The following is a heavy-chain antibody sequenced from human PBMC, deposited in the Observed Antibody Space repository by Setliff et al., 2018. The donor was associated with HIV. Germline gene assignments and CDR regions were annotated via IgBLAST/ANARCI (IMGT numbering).Heavy chain of an antibody. D-gene: IGHD6-13*01. CDR3: ARGRGSSSSWPIDY. CDR2: IYNTGST. CDR1: GDSISTDY. V-gene: IGHV4-31*03. Sequence: SETLSLTCTVSGDSISTDYWTWIRQHPGKGLEWIGYIYNTGSTYHSPSLESRVTISIDTSKNQFPLKLSSVTAADTAVYFCARGRGSSSSWPIDYWGQGTLVTVSS. J-gene: IGHJ4*02.